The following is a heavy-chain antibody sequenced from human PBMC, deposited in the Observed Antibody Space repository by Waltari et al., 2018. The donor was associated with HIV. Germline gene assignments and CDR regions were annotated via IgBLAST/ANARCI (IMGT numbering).Heavy chain of an antibody. D-gene: IGHD1-26*01. Sequence: EVQLMESGGGLVQSGGSLRLSCAASGFTFTNYWMSWVRQTPGKGREWVAYIKDDGSEKYYMGSVKGRFTISRDNAKNSMFLQMNSLRAEDTAVYYCARIGTFPHNYDIDFWGQGTTVTVSS. V-gene: IGHV3-7*01. CDR2: IKDDGSEK. J-gene: IGHJ6*01. CDR1: GFTFTNYW. CDR3: ARIGTFPHNYDIDF.